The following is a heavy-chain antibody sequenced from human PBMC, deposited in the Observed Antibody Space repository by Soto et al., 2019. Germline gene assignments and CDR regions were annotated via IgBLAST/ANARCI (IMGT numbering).Heavy chain of an antibody. V-gene: IGHV3-23*01. J-gene: IGHJ5*02. CDR3: PRNRDTGVAGTSCWFGP. D-gene: IGHD6-19*01. CDR1: GFTFSAYA. Sequence: PGGSLRLSCAASGFTFSAYAMSWVRQAPGKGLEWVSAITGIGSTTYYADSVKGRFTISRDNSKNTLFLQMNSLRAEDTAIYYWPRNRDTGVAGTSCWFGPWGQGTLVTVSS. CDR2: ITGIGSTT.